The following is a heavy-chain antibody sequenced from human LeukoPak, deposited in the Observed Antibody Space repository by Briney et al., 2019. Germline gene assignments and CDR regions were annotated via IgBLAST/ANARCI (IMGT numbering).Heavy chain of an antibody. CDR3: ARDSGYDILGFDP. J-gene: IGHJ5*02. Sequence: PGRSLRLSCAASGFTFDDYAMHWVRQAPGKGLEWVSGISWNSGSIGYADSVKGRFTISRDNAKNSLYLQMNSLRAEDTALYYCARDSGYDILGFDPWGQGTLVTVSS. D-gene: IGHD3-9*01. CDR2: ISWNSGSI. CDR1: GFTFDDYA. V-gene: IGHV3-9*01.